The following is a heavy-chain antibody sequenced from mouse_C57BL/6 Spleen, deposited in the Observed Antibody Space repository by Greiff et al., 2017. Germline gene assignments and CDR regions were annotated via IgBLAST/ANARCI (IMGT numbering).Heavy chain of an antibody. CDR1: GYSITSGYY. CDR3: ARGGDYYGSSYDWYCDV. V-gene: IGHV3-6*01. CDR2: ISYDGSH. Sequence: DVKLQESGPGLVKPSQSLSLTCSVTGYSITSGYYWNWIRQFPGNKLEWMGYISYDGSHNYNPSLKNLISITRDTSKNQFFLKLNSVTTEDTATYYCARGGDYYGSSYDWYCDVWGTGTTVTVSS. D-gene: IGHD1-1*01. J-gene: IGHJ1*03.